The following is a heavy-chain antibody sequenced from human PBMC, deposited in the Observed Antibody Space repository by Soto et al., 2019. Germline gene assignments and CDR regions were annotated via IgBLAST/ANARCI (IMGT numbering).Heavy chain of an antibody. V-gene: IGHV5-10-1*01. J-gene: IGHJ4*02. Sequence: GESLRISCKGSGYSFAGYWITWVRQKPAKVLEWMGRIDPSDSQTYYSPSFRGHVTISVTKSITTVFLQWSSLRASDTAMYYCARQIYDSDTGPNFQYYFDSWGQGTPVTVSS. D-gene: IGHD3-22*01. CDR2: IDPSDSQT. CDR3: ARQIYDSDTGPNFQYYFDS. CDR1: GYSFAGYW.